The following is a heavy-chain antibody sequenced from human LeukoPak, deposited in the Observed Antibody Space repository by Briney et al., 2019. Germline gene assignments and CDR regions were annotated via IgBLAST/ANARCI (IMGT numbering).Heavy chain of an antibody. CDR2: ISGSGGST. CDR1: GFTFSSYA. Sequence: PLGVLRLSCAASGFTFSSYAMSWVRQAPGKGLEWVSAISGSGGSTYYADSVKGRFTISRDDAENSLNLQMSSLRAEDTAVYYCARGYSSSFYQYFDSWGQGTLVTVSS. CDR3: ARGYSSSFYQYFDS. J-gene: IGHJ4*02. D-gene: IGHD6-6*01. V-gene: IGHV3-23*01.